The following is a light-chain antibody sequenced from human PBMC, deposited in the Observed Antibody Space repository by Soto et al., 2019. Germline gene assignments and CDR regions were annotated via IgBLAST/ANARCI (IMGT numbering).Light chain of an antibody. V-gene: IGKV3-20*01. J-gene: IGKJ3*01. CDR2: GAS. Sequence: DIVLTQTPGTLSLSPGDRATLSCRASQRVGSTYLAWYQQKPGQAPRLLIYGASTRATGIPDRFSGSGSGTDFTLTISSLEPEDFAVYYCQQYGSSPVTFGPGTKVDI. CDR3: QQYGSSPVT. CDR1: QRVGSTY.